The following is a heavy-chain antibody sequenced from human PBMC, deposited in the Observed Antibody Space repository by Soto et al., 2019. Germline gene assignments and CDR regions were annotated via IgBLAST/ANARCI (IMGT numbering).Heavy chain of an antibody. CDR3: ARTIYYYGSGSLDP. Sequence: SETLSLTCTVSGGSISGYYWSWIRQPPGKGLEWIGYIYYSGSTNYNPSLKSRVTISVDTSKNQFSLKLSSVTAADTAVYYCARTIYYYGSGSLDPWGQGTLVTVSS. V-gene: IGHV4-59*01. J-gene: IGHJ5*02. D-gene: IGHD3-10*01. CDR1: GGSISGYY. CDR2: IYYSGST.